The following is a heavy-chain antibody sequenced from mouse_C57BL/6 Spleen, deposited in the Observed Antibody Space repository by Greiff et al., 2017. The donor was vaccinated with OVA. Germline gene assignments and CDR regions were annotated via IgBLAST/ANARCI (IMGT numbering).Heavy chain of an antibody. D-gene: IGHD2-1*01. V-gene: IGHV2-2*01. Sequence: VQLQQSGPGLVQPSQSLSITCTVSGFSLTSYGVHWVRQSPGKGLEWLGVIWSGGSTDYNAAFISRLSISKDNSKSQVFFKMNSLQADDTAIYYCARGDGNYVWYFDVWGTGTTVTVSS. CDR3: ARGDGNYVWYFDV. CDR1: GFSLTSYG. CDR2: IWSGGST. J-gene: IGHJ1*03.